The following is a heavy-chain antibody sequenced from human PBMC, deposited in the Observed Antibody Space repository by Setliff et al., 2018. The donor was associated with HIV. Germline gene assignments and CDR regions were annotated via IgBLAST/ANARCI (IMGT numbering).Heavy chain of an antibody. CDR1: GGSFSGYY. D-gene: IGHD3-10*01. CDR3: ARSWGSGSYPY. V-gene: IGHV4-34*01. CDR2: INHSGST. J-gene: IGHJ4*02. Sequence: PEETLSLTCAVYGGSFSGYYWSWIRQPPGKGLEWIGEINHSGSTSYNPSLKSRVTISVDTSKNQFSLKLTSVTAADTAVYYCARSWGSGSYPYWGQGTLVTVSS.